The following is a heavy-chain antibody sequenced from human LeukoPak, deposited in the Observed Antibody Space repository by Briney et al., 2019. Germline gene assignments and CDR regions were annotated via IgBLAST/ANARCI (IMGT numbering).Heavy chain of an antibody. J-gene: IGHJ5*02. CDR3: ARGGYCSGGSCYLTWFDP. D-gene: IGHD2-15*01. CDR1: GFTFSSYS. CDR2: ISSSSSYI. Sequence: GGSLRLSCAASGFTFSSYSMNWVRQAPGKGLEWVSSISSSSSYIYYAGSVKGRFTISRDNAKNSLYLQMNSLRAEDTAVYYCARGGYCSGGSCYLTWFDPWGQGTLVTVSS. V-gene: IGHV3-21*04.